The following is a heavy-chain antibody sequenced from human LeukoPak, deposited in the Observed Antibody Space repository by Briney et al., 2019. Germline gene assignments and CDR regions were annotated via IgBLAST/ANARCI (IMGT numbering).Heavy chain of an antibody. CDR3: ARESFAARWD. CDR1: AFTFSDNY. V-gene: IGHV3-11*04. Sequence: GGSLRLSCAVSAFTFSDNYMTWIRQAPGKGLETVSYISPSGTDISYADSVKGRFSISRDNAKNSLYLQMNSLTAEDTAVYYCARESFAARWDWGQGTLVTVSS. CDR2: ISPSGTDI. J-gene: IGHJ4*02. D-gene: IGHD6-6*01.